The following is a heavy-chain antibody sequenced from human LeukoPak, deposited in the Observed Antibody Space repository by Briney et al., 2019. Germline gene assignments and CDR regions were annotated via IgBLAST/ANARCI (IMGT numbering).Heavy chain of an antibody. D-gene: IGHD5-24*01. V-gene: IGHV4-59*08. CDR2: VYYSGST. CDR1: GGSISNYY. Sequence: KTSETPSLTCTVSGGSISNYYWSWIRQPPGKGLEWIGYVYYSGSTNYNPSLKSRVTISVDTSKNQFSLKVSSVTAADTAVYYCARHTAEKYNWFDRWGQGTLVTVSS. J-gene: IGHJ5*02. CDR3: ARHTAEKYNWFDR.